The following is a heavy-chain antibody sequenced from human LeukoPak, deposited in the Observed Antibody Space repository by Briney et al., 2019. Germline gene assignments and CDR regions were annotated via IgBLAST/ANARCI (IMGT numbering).Heavy chain of an antibody. CDR3: ARGPSGYHNT. J-gene: IGHJ4*02. V-gene: IGHV3-23*01. CDR1: GFTFSSYA. CDR2: ISGSGGST. D-gene: IGHD5-12*01. Sequence: GGSLRLSCAASGFTFSSYAMSWVRQAPGKGLEWVSAISGSGGSTYYADSAKGRFTISRDNSKNTLYLQMNSLRAEDTAVYYCARGPSGYHNTGGQGTLVTVSS.